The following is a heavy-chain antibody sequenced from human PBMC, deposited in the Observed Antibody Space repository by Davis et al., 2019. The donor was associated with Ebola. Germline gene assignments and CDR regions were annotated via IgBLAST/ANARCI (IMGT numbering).Heavy chain of an antibody. V-gene: IGHV1-3*01. CDR2: INAGNGNT. Sequence: ASVKVSCKASGYTFTSYAMHWVRQAPGQRLEWMGWINAGNGNTKYSQKFQGRVTITRDTSASTAYMELSSLRSEDTAVYYCARGPRIVVVTAILGWFDPWGQGTLVTVSS. D-gene: IGHD2-21*02. CDR1: GYTFTSYA. CDR3: ARGPRIVVVTAILGWFDP. J-gene: IGHJ5*02.